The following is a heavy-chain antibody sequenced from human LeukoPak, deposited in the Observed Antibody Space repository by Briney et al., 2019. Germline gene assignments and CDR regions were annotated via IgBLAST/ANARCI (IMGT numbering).Heavy chain of an antibody. CDR1: GGTFSSYA. CDR2: IIPIFGTA. J-gene: IGHJ6*03. D-gene: IGHD5-18*01. V-gene: IGHV1-69*05. CDR3: ARGRYSYGSKVIPYYYYYMDV. Sequence: VKVSCKASGGTFSSYAISWVRQAPGQGLEWMGGIIPIFGTANYAQKFKGRVTITTDESTSTAYMELSSLRSEDTAVYYCARGRYSYGSKVIPYYYYYMDVWGKGTTVTVSS.